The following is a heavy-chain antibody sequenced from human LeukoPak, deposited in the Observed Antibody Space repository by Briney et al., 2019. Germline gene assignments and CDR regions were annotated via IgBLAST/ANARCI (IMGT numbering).Heavy chain of an antibody. CDR1: GYSFTSYW. D-gene: IGHD2-2*01. J-gene: IGHJ5*02. V-gene: IGHV5-51*01. CDR3: ARRVGYCSSTSCFYWFDP. CDR2: IDPGDSDT. Sequence: GESLKISCKGSGYSFTSYWIGWVRQMPGKGLEWMGSIDPGDSDTRYSPSFQGQVTISADKSISTAYLQWSSLKASDTAMYYCARRVGYCSSTSCFYWFDPWGQGTLVTVSS.